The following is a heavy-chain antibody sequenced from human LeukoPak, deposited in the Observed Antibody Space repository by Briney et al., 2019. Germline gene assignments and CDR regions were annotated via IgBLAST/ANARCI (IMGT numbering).Heavy chain of an antibody. J-gene: IGHJ1*01. CDR2: IRSKANSYAT. D-gene: IGHD3-3*01. CDR3: ARGDDSWSGFYTTWEYFQH. Sequence: PGGSLRLSCAASGFTFSGSAMHWVRQASGKVLEWVGRIRSKANSYATAYAASVKGRFTISRDDSKNTAYLQMNSLKTEDTAVYYCARGDDSWSGFYTTWEYFQHWGKGTLVTVSS. V-gene: IGHV3-73*01. CDR1: GFTFSGSA.